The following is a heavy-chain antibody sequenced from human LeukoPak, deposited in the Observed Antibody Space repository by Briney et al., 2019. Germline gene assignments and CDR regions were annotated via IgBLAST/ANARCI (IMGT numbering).Heavy chain of an antibody. J-gene: IGHJ5*02. CDR3: ARARDGHINNWFDP. Sequence: SETLSLTCTVSGGSISSYYWSWIRLPPGKGLEWIGYLSKSGNTNYSPSLKSRVTIFGDTSKNQFFLKLSSVTAADTAMYYCARARDGHINNWFDPWGQGTLVTVSS. V-gene: IGHV4-59*01. CDR1: GGSISSYY. CDR2: LSKSGNT. D-gene: IGHD5-24*01.